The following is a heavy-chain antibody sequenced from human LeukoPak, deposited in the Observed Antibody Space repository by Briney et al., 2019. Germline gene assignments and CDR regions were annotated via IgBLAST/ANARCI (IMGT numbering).Heavy chain of an antibody. Sequence: GGSLRLSCAASGFTFSSYAMSWVRQAPGKGLEWVSTISSSGGTTYYADSVKGRFTISRDNAKNSLYLQMNSLRAEDTAVYYCARDRSFTMIRGVIDYWGQGTLVTVSS. D-gene: IGHD3-10*01. J-gene: IGHJ4*02. CDR3: ARDRSFTMIRGVIDY. CDR1: GFTFSSYA. CDR2: ISSSGGTT. V-gene: IGHV3-48*03.